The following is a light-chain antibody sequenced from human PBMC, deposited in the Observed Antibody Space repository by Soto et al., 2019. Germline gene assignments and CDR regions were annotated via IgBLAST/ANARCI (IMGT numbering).Light chain of an antibody. CDR3: QQYYDTPWT. J-gene: IGKJ1*01. CDR2: WAA. V-gene: IGKV4-1*01. CDR1: QSVLYSSNNRNY. Sequence: DIVMTQSPDSLAVSLGERATINCKSSQSVLYSSNNRNYVAWYQQKPRQPPKLLIYWAATRESGVPDRFSGSGSGTEFTLTISSLEAEDMAVYYCQQYYDTPWTFGQGTKVEIK.